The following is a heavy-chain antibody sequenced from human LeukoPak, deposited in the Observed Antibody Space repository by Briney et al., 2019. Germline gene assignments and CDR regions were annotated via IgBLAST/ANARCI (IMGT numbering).Heavy chain of an antibody. D-gene: IGHD1-26*01. CDR2: ISGSGGST. CDR1: GFTFSSYA. CDR3: AKGRIVGAPYYHGMDV. Sequence: GGSLRLSCAASGFTFSSYAMSWVRQAPGKGLEWVSAISGSGGSTYYADSVKGRFTISRDNSKNTLYLQMNSLRAEDTAVYYCAKGRIVGAPYYHGMDVWGQGTTVTVSS. V-gene: IGHV3-23*01. J-gene: IGHJ6*02.